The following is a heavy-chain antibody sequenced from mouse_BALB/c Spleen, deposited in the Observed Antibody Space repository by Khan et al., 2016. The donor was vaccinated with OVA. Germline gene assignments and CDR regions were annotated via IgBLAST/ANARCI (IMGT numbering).Heavy chain of an antibody. Sequence: VQLQQSGPGLVKPSQSLSLTCTVTGYSITSGYAWNWIRQFPGNKLEWMGYISYSDVTNYNPSLKSRISITRDTSKNEFFLQWNSVTTEDTATYYCARGNYYGHYVDYWGQGTTLTVAS. CDR2: ISYSDVT. CDR1: GYSITSGYA. J-gene: IGHJ2*01. D-gene: IGHD1-1*01. CDR3: ARGNYYGHYVDY. V-gene: IGHV3-2*02.